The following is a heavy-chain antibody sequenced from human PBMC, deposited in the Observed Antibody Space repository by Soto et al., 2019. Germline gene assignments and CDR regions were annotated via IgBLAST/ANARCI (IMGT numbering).Heavy chain of an antibody. CDR2: ISSSSTI. V-gene: IGHV3-48*04. CDR1: GFTFSSYS. D-gene: IGHD6-19*01. CDR3: AANSEGAGYYYYYGMDV. J-gene: IGHJ6*02. Sequence: GGSLRLSCAASGFTFSSYSMNWVRQAPGKGLEWVSYISSSSTIYYADSVKGRFTISRDNAKNSLYLQMNSLRAEDTAVYYCAANSEGAGYYYYYGMDVWGQGTTVTVSS.